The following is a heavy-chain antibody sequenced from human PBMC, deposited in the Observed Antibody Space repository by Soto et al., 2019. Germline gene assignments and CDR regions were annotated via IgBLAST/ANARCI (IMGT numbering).Heavy chain of an antibody. Sequence: GGSLRLSCAASGFTFSSYSMNWVRQAPGKGLEWVSSISSSSSYIYYADSVKGRFTISRDNAKNSLYLQMNSLRAEDTAVYYCARDRSVAAAANHYYYYYGMDVWGQGTTVTVAS. CDR2: ISSSSSYI. J-gene: IGHJ6*02. CDR1: GFTFSSYS. CDR3: ARDRSVAAAANHYYYYYGMDV. D-gene: IGHD6-13*01. V-gene: IGHV3-21*01.